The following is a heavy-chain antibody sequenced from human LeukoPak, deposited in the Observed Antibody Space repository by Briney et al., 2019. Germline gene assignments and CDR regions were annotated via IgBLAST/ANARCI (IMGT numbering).Heavy chain of an antibody. CDR3: ASPKNQLRFLECRYTSKDAFDI. CDR2: INHSGST. Sequence: SETLSLTCAVYGGSFSGYYWSWIRQPPGKGLEWIGEINHSGSTNYNPSLKSRVTISVDTSKNQFSLKLSSVTAADTAVYYCASPKNQLRFLECRYTSKDAFDIWGQGTMVTVSS. D-gene: IGHD3-3*01. CDR1: GGSFSGYY. V-gene: IGHV4-34*01. J-gene: IGHJ3*02.